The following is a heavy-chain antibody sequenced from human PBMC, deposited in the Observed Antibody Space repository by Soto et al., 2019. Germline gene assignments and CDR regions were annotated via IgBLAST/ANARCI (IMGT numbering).Heavy chain of an antibody. V-gene: IGHV1-2*02. Sequence: QVQLVQSGAEVKKPGASVNVSCKDSGYTFTVYYMHWVRQAPGQGLELMGWINPNSGGTMYPQKSQGRVTMTWDTSISTAYMALTRLRSDDTAVYYCARDLAKGGGSAGFDYWGQGTLVTVSS. J-gene: IGHJ4*02. CDR1: GYTFTVYY. CDR3: ARDLAKGGGSAGFDY. CDR2: INPNSGGT. D-gene: IGHD1-26*01.